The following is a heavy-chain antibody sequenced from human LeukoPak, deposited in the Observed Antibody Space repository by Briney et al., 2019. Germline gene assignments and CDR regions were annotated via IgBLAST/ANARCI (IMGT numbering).Heavy chain of an antibody. CDR1: GFTFTDYF. D-gene: IGHD3-10*01. V-gene: IGHV3-11*01. CDR3: VTSWELPTYYFDY. Sequence: GGSLRLSCAASGFTFTDYFMSWIRQAPGKGLEWVSYVSISSSTIYYADSVKGRFTISRDNAENSLYLQMNSLRAEDTALYYCVTSWELPTYYFDYWGQGALVTVSS. CDR2: VSISSSTI. J-gene: IGHJ4*02.